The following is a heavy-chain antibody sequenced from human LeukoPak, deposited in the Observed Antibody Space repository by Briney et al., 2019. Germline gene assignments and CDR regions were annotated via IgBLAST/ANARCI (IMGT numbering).Heavy chain of an antibody. CDR3: ARQNDYGNNFRGLDTFDI. J-gene: IGHJ3*02. CDR1: GFTVSSNY. CDR2: IYSGGST. V-gene: IGHV3-53*01. Sequence: GGSLRLSCAASGFTVSSNYMSWVRQAPGKGLEWVSVIYSGGSTYYADSVKGRFTISRDNSKNTLYLQMNSLRAEDTAVYYCARQNDYGNNFRGLDTFDIWGQGTMVTVSS. D-gene: IGHD4-17*01.